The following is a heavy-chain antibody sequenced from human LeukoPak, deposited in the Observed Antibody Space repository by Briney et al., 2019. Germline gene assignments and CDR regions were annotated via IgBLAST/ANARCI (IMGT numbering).Heavy chain of an antibody. CDR3: ARVGGYCGSTSCHFGDY. CDR2: ISYDGSNK. CDR1: GFTFSSYA. J-gene: IGHJ4*02. Sequence: GGSLRLSCAASGFTFSSYAMHWVRQAPGKGLEWVAVISYDGSNKYYADSVKGRFTISRDNSKNTLYLQMNSLRAEDTAVYYCARVGGYCGSTSCHFGDYWGQGTLVTVSS. D-gene: IGHD2-2*01. V-gene: IGHV3-30-3*01.